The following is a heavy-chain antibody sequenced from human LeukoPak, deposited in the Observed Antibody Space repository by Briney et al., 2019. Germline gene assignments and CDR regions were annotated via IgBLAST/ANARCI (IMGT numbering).Heavy chain of an antibody. CDR3: VKEVKKWLGALDY. CDR2: ISSSSSYI. CDR1: GFTFSSYS. D-gene: IGHD6-19*01. V-gene: IGHV3-21*04. Sequence: KAGGSLRLSCAASGFTFSSYSMNWVRQAPGKGLEWVSSISSSSSYIYYADSVKGRFTISRDNAKNSLYLQMNSLRAEDTALYYCVKEVKKWLGALDYWGQGTRVTVSS. J-gene: IGHJ4*02.